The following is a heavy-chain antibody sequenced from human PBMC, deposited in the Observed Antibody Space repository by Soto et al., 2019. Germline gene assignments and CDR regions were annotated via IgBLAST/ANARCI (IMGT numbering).Heavy chain of an antibody. Sequence: GASVKVSCKASGYTFTSYGISWVRQAPGKRIEWMGWISAYNDNTNYAQKLQGRVTMTTDTSKSTAYMELRSLRSDDTAVYYCARGYFGSGSYSQSPHFQPYGMDVWGQGTTVTVSS. CDR2: ISAYNDNT. CDR3: ARGYFGSGSYSQSPHFQPYGMDV. J-gene: IGHJ6*02. D-gene: IGHD3-10*01. CDR1: GYTFTSYG. V-gene: IGHV1-18*01.